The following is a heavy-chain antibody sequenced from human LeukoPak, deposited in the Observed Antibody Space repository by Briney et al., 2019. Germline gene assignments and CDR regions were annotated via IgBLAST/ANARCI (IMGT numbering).Heavy chain of an antibody. D-gene: IGHD3-3*01. Sequence: GGSLRLSCAASGFTFSSYSMNWVRQAPGKGLEWVSYISSSSSTIYYADSVKGRFTISRDNAKNSLYLQMNSLRAEDTAVYYCARGGADYDFWSGTDLFDYWGQGTLVTVSS. J-gene: IGHJ4*02. CDR2: ISSSSSTI. V-gene: IGHV3-48*01. CDR1: GFTFSSYS. CDR3: ARGGADYDFWSGTDLFDY.